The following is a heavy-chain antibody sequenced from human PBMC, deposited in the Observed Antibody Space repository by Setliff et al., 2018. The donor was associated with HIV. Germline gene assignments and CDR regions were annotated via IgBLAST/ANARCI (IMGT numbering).Heavy chain of an antibody. D-gene: IGHD3-10*01. Sequence: ASVQVSCKASGYMFSGFHMHWVRQAAGQGLEWMGRINPNSGGTNYAQKFQGRVTMTRDTSISTAYMELSRLRSDDTAVYYCARDWAEDYYGSGSFQYWGQGTLVTVSS. V-gene: IGHV1-2*06. J-gene: IGHJ1*01. CDR3: ARDWAEDYYGSGSFQY. CDR2: INPNSGGT. CDR1: GYMFSGFH.